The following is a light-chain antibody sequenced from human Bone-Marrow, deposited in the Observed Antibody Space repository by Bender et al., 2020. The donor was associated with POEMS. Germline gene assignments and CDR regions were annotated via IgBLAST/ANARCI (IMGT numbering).Light chain of an antibody. Sequence: QSALTKPPSASGSPGQSIAISCTGTSNDVGDYNYGSGYQQHPGKAPKVRIYDVTNRPSGVSNRLSGAKSGSTASLTICGLQAEDGAEYYCSSYADNHIWVFGGGTRLTVL. CDR1: SNDVGDYNY. J-gene: IGLJ3*02. CDR2: DVT. CDR3: SSYADNHIWV. V-gene: IGLV2-14*01.